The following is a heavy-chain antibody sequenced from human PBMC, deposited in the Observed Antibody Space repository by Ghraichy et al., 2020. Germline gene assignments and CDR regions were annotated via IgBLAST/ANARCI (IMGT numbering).Heavy chain of an antibody. CDR1: GFTVSNNY. V-gene: IGHV3-53*01. CDR3: VRDSHYYDSGFGVDI. Sequence: GESLNISCAASGFTVSNNYMGWVRQAPGKGLEWVSLIYVGSGTYYADSVKGRFTISRDNSKNTLCLQMNSLRVEDTAVYYSVRDSHYYDSGFGVDIWGQGTTVTVSS. D-gene: IGHD3-10*01. J-gene: IGHJ6*02. CDR2: IYVGSGT.